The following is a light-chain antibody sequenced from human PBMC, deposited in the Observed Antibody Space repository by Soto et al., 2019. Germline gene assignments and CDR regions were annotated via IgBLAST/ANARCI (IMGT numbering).Light chain of an antibody. J-gene: IGLJ2*01. CDR1: SSNIGSKY. Sequence: QSVLTQPPSASVTPGQRVTISCSGSSSNIGSKYVYWYQQLPGTAPKLLMYRNNHRPSGVPDRFSGSKSVTSASLAISGLRSEDEADYYCAAWDAGVSGPAFGGGTKLTVL. CDR2: RNN. CDR3: AAWDAGVSGPA. V-gene: IGLV1-47*01.